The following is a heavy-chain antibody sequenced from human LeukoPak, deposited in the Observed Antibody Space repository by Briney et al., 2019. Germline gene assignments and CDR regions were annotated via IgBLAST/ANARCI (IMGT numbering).Heavy chain of an antibody. Sequence: GGSLRLSCAASGFTFSSYSMNWVRQAPGKGLELISYISSSGDTISYADSVKGRFTISRDNAKTSLYLQMDSLRAEDTAVYYCARGRSGSYSFDYWGQGTLVTVSS. CDR1: GFTFSSYS. D-gene: IGHD1-26*01. CDR3: ARGRSGSYSFDY. V-gene: IGHV3-48*04. CDR2: ISSSGDTI. J-gene: IGHJ4*02.